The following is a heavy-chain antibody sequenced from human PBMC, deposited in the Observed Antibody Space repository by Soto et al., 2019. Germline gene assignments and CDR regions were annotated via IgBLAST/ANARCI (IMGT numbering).Heavy chain of an antibody. V-gene: IGHV5-51*01. CDR2: IYPGDSDT. J-gene: IGHJ6*02. CDR3: ASHRRDYGDSYFLDV. CDR1: GYSFTSYW. Sequence: GESLKISCKGSGYSFTSYWIGWVRQMPGKGLEWMGIIYPGDSDTRYSPSFQGQVTISADKSISTAYLQWSSLKASDTAMYYCASHRRDYGDSYFLDVWGQGTKVTVS. D-gene: IGHD4-17*01.